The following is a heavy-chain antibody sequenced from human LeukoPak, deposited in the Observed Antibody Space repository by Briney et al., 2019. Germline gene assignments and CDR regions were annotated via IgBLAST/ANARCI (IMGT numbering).Heavy chain of an antibody. CDR2: ISSSSSTI. D-gene: IGHD2-15*01. CDR1: GLTASSYS. Sequence: GASMSFSSAASGLTASSYSMNLLRMPPGNGLERVSYISSSSSTIYYADSQNDRFTISSNNAKNSHHLQMNILRDENTTDYYCARARASGRSGFDYWGQGTLV. J-gene: IGHJ4*02. V-gene: IGHV3-48*02. CDR3: ARARASGRSGFDY.